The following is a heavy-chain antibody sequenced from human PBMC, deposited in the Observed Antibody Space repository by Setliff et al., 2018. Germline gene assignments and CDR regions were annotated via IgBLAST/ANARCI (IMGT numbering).Heavy chain of an antibody. Sequence: PSETLSLTCSVSGGSISSGSYYWGWIRQSPGKGLEWIGSMYYSGSTYYNPSLKGRVTLSVDTTKNQFSLKLTSMTAADTAVYFSARHLLVQGTYHFDYWGQGSPVTVSS. D-gene: IGHD3-10*01. CDR1: GGSISSGSYY. CDR3: ARHLLVQGTYHFDY. CDR2: MYYSGST. J-gene: IGHJ4*02. V-gene: IGHV4-39*01.